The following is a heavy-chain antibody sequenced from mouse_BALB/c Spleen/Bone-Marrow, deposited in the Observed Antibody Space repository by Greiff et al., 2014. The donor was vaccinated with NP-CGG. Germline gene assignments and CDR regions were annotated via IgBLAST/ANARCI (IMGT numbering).Heavy chain of an antibody. V-gene: IGHV1-9*01. CDR2: ILPGSDST. Sequence: LQESGAELMKPGASVKISCKATGYTFSSNWIEWVKQRPGHGLEWIGEILPGSDSTNYNENFKGKATFTADTSSNTAYMQLNSLTSEDSAVYFCARDSSDYLAWFAYWGQGTLVTVSA. CDR1: GYTFSSNW. D-gene: IGHD3-2*01. J-gene: IGHJ3*01. CDR3: ARDSSDYLAWFAY.